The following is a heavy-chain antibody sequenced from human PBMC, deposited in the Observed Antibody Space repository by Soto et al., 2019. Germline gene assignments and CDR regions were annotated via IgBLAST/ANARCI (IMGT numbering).Heavy chain of an antibody. Sequence: QVQLVESGGGVVQPGTSLRVSCVGSGFTFRSYVINWVRQAPGKGLEWVALTSDDGSDKYYDDSVRGRFTISRDNSRNTVDLQMDSLRREDTALYYCARWGTTGGLDVWGQGTLVSVSS. V-gene: IGHV3-30*19. CDR2: TSDDGSDK. CDR3: ARWGTTGGLDV. J-gene: IGHJ1*01. CDR1: GFTFRSYV. D-gene: IGHD3-16*01.